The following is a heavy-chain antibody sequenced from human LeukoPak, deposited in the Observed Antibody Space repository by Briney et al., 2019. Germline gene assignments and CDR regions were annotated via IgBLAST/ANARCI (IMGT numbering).Heavy chain of an antibody. CDR3: ATDYYDSSAYYRAGY. CDR2: ISSSSSTI. D-gene: IGHD3-22*01. J-gene: IGHJ4*02. V-gene: IGHV3-48*01. CDR1: GFTFSSYN. Sequence: QAGGSLRLSCAASGFTFSSYNMNWVRQAPGKGLEWISYISSSSSTIYYADSVKGRFTISRDNAKNSLYLQMNSLRAEDTAVYYCATDYYDSSAYYRAGYWGQETLVTVSS.